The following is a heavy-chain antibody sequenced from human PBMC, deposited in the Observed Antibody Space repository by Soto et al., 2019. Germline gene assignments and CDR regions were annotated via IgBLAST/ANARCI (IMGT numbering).Heavy chain of an antibody. CDR3: AKEQYYDILTGPFDY. D-gene: IGHD3-9*01. J-gene: IGHJ4*02. V-gene: IGHV3-23*01. CDR1: GFTFSSYA. CDR2: ISGSGGST. Sequence: GGSLRLSCAASGFTFSSYAMSWVRQAPGKVLEWVSAISGSGGSTYYADSVKGRFTISRDNSKNTLYLQMNSLRAEDTAVYYCAKEQYYDILTGPFDYWGQGTLVTVSS.